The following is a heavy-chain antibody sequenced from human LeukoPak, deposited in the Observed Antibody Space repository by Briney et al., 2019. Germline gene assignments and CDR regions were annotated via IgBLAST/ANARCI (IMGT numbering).Heavy chain of an antibody. CDR1: GGSISKYY. J-gene: IGHJ3*02. D-gene: IGHD3-22*01. Sequence: PSETLSLTCTVSGGSISKYYWSWIRQPPGKGLEWIGYIYYSGSTNYNPSLESRVTISVDTSKNQFSLKLSSVTAADTAVYYCARDVANYYDSSNYNAFDIWGQGTMVTVSS. CDR3: ARDVANYYDSSNYNAFDI. CDR2: IYYSGST. V-gene: IGHV4-59*12.